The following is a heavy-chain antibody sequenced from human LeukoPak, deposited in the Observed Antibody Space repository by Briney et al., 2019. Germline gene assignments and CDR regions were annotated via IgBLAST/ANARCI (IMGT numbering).Heavy chain of an antibody. CDR3: ATGKTITGSGYGHWYFDL. V-gene: IGHV1-24*01. D-gene: IGHD5-12*01. J-gene: IGHJ2*01. CDR1: GYTLTELS. CDR2: FDPEDGET. Sequence: ASVKVSCKVSGYTLTELSMHWVRQAPGKGLEWMGGFDPEDGETIYAQKFQGRVTMTEDTSTDTAYMELSSLRSEDTAVYYCATGKTITGSGYGHWYFDLWGRGTLVTVSS.